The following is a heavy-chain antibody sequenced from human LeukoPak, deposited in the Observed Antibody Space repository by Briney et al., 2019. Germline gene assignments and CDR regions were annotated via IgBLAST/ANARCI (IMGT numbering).Heavy chain of an antibody. CDR1: GFTFSDYY. CDR3: AKDGEDYYYYYGMDV. Sequence: GGSLRLSCAASGFTFSDYYMSWIRQAPGKGLEWVSYISSSGSTIYYADSVKGRFTISRDNSKNTLYLQMNSLRAEDTAVYYCAKDGEDYYYYYGMDVWGQGTTVTVSS. D-gene: IGHD3-3*01. J-gene: IGHJ6*02. V-gene: IGHV3-11*01. CDR2: ISSSGSTI.